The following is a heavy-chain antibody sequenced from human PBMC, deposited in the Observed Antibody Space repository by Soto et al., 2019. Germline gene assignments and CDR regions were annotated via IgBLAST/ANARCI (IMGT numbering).Heavy chain of an antibody. CDR2: INHSGST. Sequence: SETLSLTCAVYGGSFSGYYWSWIRQPPGKGLEWIGEINHSGSTNYNPSLKSRVTISVDTSKNQFSLKLSSVTAADTAVYYCARGVYYDFWSGYYRLGNWFDPCGEGTRVTVSS. CDR1: GGSFSGYY. V-gene: IGHV4-34*01. J-gene: IGHJ5*02. D-gene: IGHD3-3*01. CDR3: ARGVYYDFWSGYYRLGNWFDP.